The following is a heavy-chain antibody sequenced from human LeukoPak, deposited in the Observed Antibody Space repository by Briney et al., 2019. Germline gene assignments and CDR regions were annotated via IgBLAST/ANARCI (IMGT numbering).Heavy chain of an antibody. CDR1: GGSFSGYY. Sequence: SETLSLTCAVYGGSFSGYYWSWIRQPPGKGLEWIGEINHSGSTNYNPSLKSRVTISVDTSKNQFSLKLSSVTAADTAVYYCARGRANYDFWSGKYYFDYWGQGTLVTVSS. CDR2: INHSGST. J-gene: IGHJ4*02. D-gene: IGHD3-3*01. CDR3: ARGRANYDFWSGKYYFDY. V-gene: IGHV4-34*01.